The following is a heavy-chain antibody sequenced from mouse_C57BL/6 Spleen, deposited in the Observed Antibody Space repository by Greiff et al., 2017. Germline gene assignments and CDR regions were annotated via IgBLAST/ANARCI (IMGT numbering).Heavy chain of an antibody. CDR1: GYTFTSYW. D-gene: IGHD2-4*01. J-gene: IGHJ2*01. V-gene: IGHV1-52*01. CDR3: ARGDYDEGEIYFDY. CDR2: IDPSDSET. Sequence: QVQLQQPGAELVRPGSSVKLSCKASGYTFTSYWMHWVKQRPIQGLEWIGNIDPSDSETHYNQKFKDKATLTVDKSSSTAYMQLSSLTSEDSAVYYCARGDYDEGEIYFDYWGQGTTLTVSS.